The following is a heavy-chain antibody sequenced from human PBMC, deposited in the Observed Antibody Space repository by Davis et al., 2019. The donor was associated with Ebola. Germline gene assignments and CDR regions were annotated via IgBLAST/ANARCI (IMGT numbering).Heavy chain of an antibody. D-gene: IGHD2-2*01. Sequence: GESLKISCAASGFTFADYAMTWVRQAPGKGLEWVSGINWNGGSTGYADSVKGRFTISRDNAKNSLYLQMNSLRAEDTALYYCARRYCSSASCPYGGNWFDPWGQGTLVTVSS. CDR2: INWNGGST. J-gene: IGHJ5*02. V-gene: IGHV3-20*04. CDR1: GFTFADYA. CDR3: ARRYCSSASCPYGGNWFDP.